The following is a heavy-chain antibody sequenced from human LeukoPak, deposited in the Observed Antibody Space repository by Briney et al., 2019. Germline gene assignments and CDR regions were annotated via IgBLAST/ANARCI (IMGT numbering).Heavy chain of an antibody. Sequence: ASVTVTCTASGGTFSSYAISWVRQPPGQGLEWLGMSIPILGIANYEQTFQGRVTITADESTSTAYMELSSLRSEDTAVYYCARAEYAVAYYYYHGMDVWGQGTTVTVSS. V-gene: IGHV1-69*04. CDR1: GGTFSSYA. D-gene: IGHD2-15*01. J-gene: IGHJ6*02. CDR3: ARAEYAVAYYYYHGMDV. CDR2: SIPILGIA.